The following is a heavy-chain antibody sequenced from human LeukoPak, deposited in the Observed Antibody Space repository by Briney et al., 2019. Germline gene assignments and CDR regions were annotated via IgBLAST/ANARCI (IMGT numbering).Heavy chain of an antibody. CDR3: ARETLGYCSSTNCYYDYFDY. Sequence: ASVKVSCKASGGTFSSYAISWVRQAPGQGLEWMGGIIPIFGTANYAQKFQGRVTITADESTGTAYMELSSLRSEDTAVYYCARETLGYCSSTNCYYDYFDYWGQGTLVTVSS. J-gene: IGHJ4*02. CDR2: IIPIFGTA. CDR1: GGTFSSYA. D-gene: IGHD2-2*01. V-gene: IGHV1-69*13.